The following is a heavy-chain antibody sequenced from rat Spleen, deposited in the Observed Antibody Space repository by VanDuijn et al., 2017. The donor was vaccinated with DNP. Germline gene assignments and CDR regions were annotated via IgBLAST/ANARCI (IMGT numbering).Heavy chain of an antibody. CDR3: ATLNYYSGDY. D-gene: IGHD1-1*01. Sequence: EVQLVESGGGLVQPGRSLKLSCAASGFTFSDYNMAWVRQAPKKGLEWVATIINDGSRTYYRDSVKGRFTISRDNAKSTLYLQMDSLRSEDTATYYCATLNYYSGDYWGQGVMVTVSS. CDR1: GFTFSDYN. CDR2: IINDGSRT. V-gene: IGHV5S10*01. J-gene: IGHJ2*01.